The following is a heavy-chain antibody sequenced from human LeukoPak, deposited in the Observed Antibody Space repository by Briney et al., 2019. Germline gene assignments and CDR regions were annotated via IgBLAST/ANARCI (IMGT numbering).Heavy chain of an antibody. Sequence: PSETLSLTCTVSGGSIRSYYWSWIRQPPGKGLEWIGYIYYSGSTNYNPSLKSRVTISVDTSKNQFSLKLSSVTAADTAVYFCARWGSGTSPFDDWGRGTLVTVSS. V-gene: IGHV4-59*12. CDR2: IYYSGST. CDR1: GGSIRSYY. CDR3: ARWGSGTSPFDD. J-gene: IGHJ4*02. D-gene: IGHD3-16*01.